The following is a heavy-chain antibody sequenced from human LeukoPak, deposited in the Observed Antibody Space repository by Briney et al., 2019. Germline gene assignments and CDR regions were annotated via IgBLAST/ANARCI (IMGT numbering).Heavy chain of an antibody. Sequence: AGGSLRLSCGASGFTFSTYAMSWVRHPPGKGLEWVASISGRGELTYYTDSVRGRFTISRDNSRSTLYLQMNYLRTDDTAVYYCVKDRPNYYGSEGHYYRQNGDSWGQGTLVTVSS. D-gene: IGHD3-22*01. CDR1: GFTFSTYA. J-gene: IGHJ5*01. CDR3: VKDRPNYYGSEGHYYRQNGDS. CDR2: ISGRGELT. V-gene: IGHV3-23*01.